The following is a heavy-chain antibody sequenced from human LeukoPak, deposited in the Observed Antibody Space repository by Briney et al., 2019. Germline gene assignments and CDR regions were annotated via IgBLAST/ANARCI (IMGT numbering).Heavy chain of an antibody. CDR3: ARDFVEDIVGATWVAN. CDR2: ISSSGSTL. V-gene: IGHV3-11*01. CDR1: GSTFSDYY. Sequence: GGSLRLSCAASGSTFSDYYMSWIRQAPGKGLEWVSYISSSGSTLYYADSVKGRFTISRDNAKNSLYLQMNSLRAEDTAVYYCARDFVEDIVGATWVANWGQGTLVTVSS. D-gene: IGHD1-26*01. J-gene: IGHJ4*02.